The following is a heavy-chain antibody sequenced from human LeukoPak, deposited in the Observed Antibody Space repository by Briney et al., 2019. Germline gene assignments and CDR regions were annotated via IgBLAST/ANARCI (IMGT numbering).Heavy chain of an antibody. CDR3: ARLAVAGLRKEFDY. CDR1: GGFFNGYY. J-gene: IGHJ4*02. D-gene: IGHD6-19*01. Sequence: PSETLSLTCAVFGGFFNGYYWSWLRQPPGKGLEWIGEINHSRSTNYNPSLKSRVTISVDTSKSQFSLNLNSVTAADPAMYYCARLAVAGLRKEFDYWGQGTLVTVSS. CDR2: INHSRST. V-gene: IGHV4-34*01.